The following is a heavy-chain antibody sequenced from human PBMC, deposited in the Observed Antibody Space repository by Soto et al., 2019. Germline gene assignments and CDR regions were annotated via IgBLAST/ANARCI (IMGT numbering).Heavy chain of an antibody. Sequence: PCRSLRLSCAASGFTFSGYAMRWVSQAPGKGLEWVSVISGSDDSTYYADSVKGRFTISRDNSKNTLYLQMNSLRAEDTTVYYGAKRNWSPTLDYLGQGTLDTVSS. J-gene: IGHJ4*02. D-gene: IGHD1-1*01. V-gene: IGHV3-23*01. CDR3: AKRNWSPTLDY. CDR1: GFTFSGYA. CDR2: ISGSDDST.